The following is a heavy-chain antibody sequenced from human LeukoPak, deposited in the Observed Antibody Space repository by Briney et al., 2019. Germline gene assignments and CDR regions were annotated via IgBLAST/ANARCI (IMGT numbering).Heavy chain of an antibody. Sequence: EXLEXVSAISGSGGSTYYADSVKGRFTISRDNSKNTLYLQMNSLRAEDTAVYYCAKDGTTVTTFDYWGQGTLVTVSS. J-gene: IGHJ4*02. V-gene: IGHV3-23*01. CDR2: ISGSGGST. CDR3: AKDGTTVTTFDY. D-gene: IGHD4-17*01.